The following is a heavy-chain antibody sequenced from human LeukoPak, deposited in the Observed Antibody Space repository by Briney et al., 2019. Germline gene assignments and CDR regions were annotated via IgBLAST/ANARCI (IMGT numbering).Heavy chain of an antibody. D-gene: IGHD2-21*01. V-gene: IGHV4-59*01. Sequence: SETLSLTCTVSAGSISSYFWSWIRQPPGKGLEWIGYIYDSGSTNYNPSLKGRVTISVDTSKNQFSLRLSSVTAADTAVYYCAREGKHYFGHYYYYYYIDVWVKGTSVTVSS. CDR1: AGSISSYF. CDR3: AREGKHYFGHYYYYYYIDV. CDR2: IYDSGST. J-gene: IGHJ6*03.